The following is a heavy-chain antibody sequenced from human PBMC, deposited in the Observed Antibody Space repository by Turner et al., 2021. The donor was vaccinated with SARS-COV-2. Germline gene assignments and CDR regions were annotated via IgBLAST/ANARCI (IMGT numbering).Heavy chain of an antibody. Sequence: QVQLVESGAGVVQPGRSLRLSCVVSGFPFSTYGMPWVRQAPGKGGEGVAVIVNDGSQEHYADSVKGRFIISRDNSKNTLFLQMKRLRAEETDLYDWARDDILPDNGLDIWGQGTMVTVSS. CDR3: ARDDILPDNGLDI. CDR2: IVNDGSQE. J-gene: IGHJ3*02. V-gene: IGHV3-33*01. CDR1: GFPFSTYG. D-gene: IGHD3-9*01.